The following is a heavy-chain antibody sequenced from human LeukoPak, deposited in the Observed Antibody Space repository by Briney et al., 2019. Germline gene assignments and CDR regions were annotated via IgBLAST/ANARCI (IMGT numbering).Heavy chain of an antibody. V-gene: IGHV4-59*01. CDR3: ARDNWNYGSSMDV. Sequence: SETLSLTCTVSGGSISSYYWSWIRQPPGKGLEWIGYIYYSGSTNYNPSLKSRVTISADTSKNQFSLKLSSVTAADTAVYYCARDNWNYGSSMDVWGQGTTVTVSS. CDR2: IYYSGST. J-gene: IGHJ6*02. CDR1: GGSISSYY. D-gene: IGHD1-7*01.